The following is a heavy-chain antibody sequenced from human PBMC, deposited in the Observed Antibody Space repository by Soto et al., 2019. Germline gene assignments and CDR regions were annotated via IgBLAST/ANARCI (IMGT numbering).Heavy chain of an antibody. J-gene: IGHJ4*02. D-gene: IGHD5-12*01. Sequence: PSETLSLTCTVSGGSISSYYWSWIRQPPGKGLEWIGYIYYSGSTNYNPSLKSRVTISVDTSKNQFSLKLSSVTAADTAVYYCARVHRGSYFDYWGQGTLVTVS. CDR3: ARVHRGSYFDY. CDR2: IYYSGST. CDR1: GGSISSYY. V-gene: IGHV4-59*01.